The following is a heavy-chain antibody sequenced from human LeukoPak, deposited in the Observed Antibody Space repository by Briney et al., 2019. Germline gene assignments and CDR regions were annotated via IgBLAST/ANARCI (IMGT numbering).Heavy chain of an antibody. CDR2: INPEETNT. V-gene: IGHV3-74*01. CDR3: ARGGLEPTDY. J-gene: IGHJ4*02. CDR1: GFTFSRYW. Sequence: PGGSLRLSCAASGFTFSRYWMHWVRRAPGKGLVWVSRINPEETNTNYADSVEGRFTISRDNAKSTLYLHINSLGVEDTAVYYCARGGLEPTDYWGQGTLVTVSS. D-gene: IGHD1-1*01.